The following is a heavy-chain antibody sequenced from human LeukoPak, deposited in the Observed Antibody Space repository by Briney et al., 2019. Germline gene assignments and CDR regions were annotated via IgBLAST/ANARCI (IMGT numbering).Heavy chain of an antibody. V-gene: IGHV3-33*01. CDR3: ARDNGDDFGEYYFDY. J-gene: IGHJ4*02. CDR1: GFTFSSYG. CDR2: IWYDGSNK. D-gene: IGHD3-10*01. Sequence: GGSLRLSCAASGFTFSSYGMHWVRQAPGKGLEWVAVIWYDGSNKYYADSVKGRFTISRDNSKNTLYLQMNSLRAEDTAVYYCARDNGDDFGEYYFDYWGQGTLVTVSS.